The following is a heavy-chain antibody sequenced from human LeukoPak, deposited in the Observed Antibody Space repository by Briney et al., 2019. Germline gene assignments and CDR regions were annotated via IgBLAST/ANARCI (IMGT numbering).Heavy chain of an antibody. CDR3: ARDPYDTDAFDI. J-gene: IGHJ3*02. CDR2: ISVYNGNT. D-gene: IGHD3-22*01. CDR1: GGTFSSYA. Sequence: ASVKVSCKASGGTFSSYAISWVRQAPGQGLEWMGWISVYNGNTNYAQKLQGRVTMTTDTSTSTAYMELRSLRSDDTAFYYCARDPYDTDAFDIWGQGTMVTVSS. V-gene: IGHV1-18*01.